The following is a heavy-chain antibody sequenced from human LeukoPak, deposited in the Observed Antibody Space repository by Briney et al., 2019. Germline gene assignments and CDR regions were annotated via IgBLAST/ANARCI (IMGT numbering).Heavy chain of an antibody. CDR3: SRIIAEADYYFDY. CDR2: INTNTGNP. Sequence: ASVTVSYMASVYTFTNYSMNWVRQAPGQGRAGMGWINTNTGNPTYPQGFPGRFVFSFDTSVSTAYLHISSLKDEDTAVYFWSRIIAEADYYFDYWGQGTLVTVSS. J-gene: IGHJ4*02. D-gene: IGHD6-13*01. CDR1: VYTFTNYS. V-gene: IGHV7-4-1*02.